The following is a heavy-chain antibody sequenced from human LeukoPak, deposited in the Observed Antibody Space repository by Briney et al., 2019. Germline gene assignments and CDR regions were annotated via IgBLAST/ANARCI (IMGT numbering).Heavy chain of an antibody. V-gene: IGHV1-24*01. D-gene: IGHD6-13*01. CDR3: ARLDIIGIAAALDP. Sequence: VASVKVSCKVSGYTLTELSMHWVRQAPGKGLEWMGGFDPEDGETIYAQKFQGRVTITADESTSTAYMELSSLRSEDTAVYYCARLDIIGIAAALDPWGQGTLVTVSS. CDR1: GYTLTELS. CDR2: FDPEDGET. J-gene: IGHJ5*02.